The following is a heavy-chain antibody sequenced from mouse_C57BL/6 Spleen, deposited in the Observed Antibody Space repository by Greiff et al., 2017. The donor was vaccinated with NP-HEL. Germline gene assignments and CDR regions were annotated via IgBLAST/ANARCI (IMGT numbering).Heavy chain of an antibody. D-gene: IGHD1-1*01. CDR2: ISSGGDYI. CDR3: TRDFPITTVVAPNWYFDV. Sequence: EVKLMESGEGLVKPGGSLKLSCAASGFTFSSYAMSWVRQTPEKRLEWVAYISSGGDYIYYADTVKGRFTISRDNARNTLYLQMSSLKSEDTAMYYCTRDFPITTVVAPNWYFDVWGTGTTVTVSS. J-gene: IGHJ1*03. CDR1: GFTFSSYA. V-gene: IGHV5-9-1*02.